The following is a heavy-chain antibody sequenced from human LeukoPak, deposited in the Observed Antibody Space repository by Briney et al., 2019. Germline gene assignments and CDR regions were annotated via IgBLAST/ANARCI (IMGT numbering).Heavy chain of an antibody. CDR3: ARHEYPSYYDFWSGYSPPGHFDY. D-gene: IGHD3-3*01. Sequence: SETLSLTCTVSGGSISSSSYYWGWIRQAPGKGLEWIGSIYYSGSTYYNPSLKSRVTISVDTSKNQFSLKLSSVTAADTAVYYCARHEYPSYYDFWSGYSPPGHFDYWGQGTLVTVSS. J-gene: IGHJ4*02. V-gene: IGHV4-39*01. CDR2: IYYSGST. CDR1: GGSISSSSYY.